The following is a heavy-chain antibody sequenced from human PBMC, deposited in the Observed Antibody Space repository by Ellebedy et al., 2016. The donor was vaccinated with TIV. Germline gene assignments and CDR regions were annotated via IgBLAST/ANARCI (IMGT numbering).Heavy chain of an antibody. Sequence: MPSETLSLTCTVSGGSISSYYWTWIRQPPGRGLEWIGLIYYSGRTYYNPSLKSRLTISLDTSKNQFSLKLSSVTAADTAMYYCARGEHIVPTTFDYWGQGTLVTVSS. J-gene: IGHJ4*02. V-gene: IGHV4-59*06. D-gene: IGHD5-12*01. CDR2: IYYSGRT. CDR3: ARGEHIVPTTFDY. CDR1: GGSISSYY.